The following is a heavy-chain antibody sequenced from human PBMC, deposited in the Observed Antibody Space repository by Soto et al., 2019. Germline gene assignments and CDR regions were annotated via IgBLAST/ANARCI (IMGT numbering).Heavy chain of an antibody. Sequence: QVQLVESGGGVVQPGRSRRLSCAASGFTFSIYGIHWVRQAPGKGLEWVAVISYDGRNKYYADSVKGRFAISRDNSKNTLYLQMNSLRPEDTAVYSCAKENEGYGMDVWGQGTTVTVSS. J-gene: IGHJ6*02. CDR2: ISYDGRNK. V-gene: IGHV3-30*18. CDR3: AKENEGYGMDV. CDR1: GFTFSIYG. D-gene: IGHD1-1*01.